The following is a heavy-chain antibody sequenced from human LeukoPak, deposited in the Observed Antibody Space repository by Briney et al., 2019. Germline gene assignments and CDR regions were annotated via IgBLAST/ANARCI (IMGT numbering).Heavy chain of an antibody. CDR3: ARDRSDRQWLGHDY. D-gene: IGHD6-19*01. J-gene: IGHJ4*02. Sequence: SGTLSLTCGVSGGSISGTNWWSWIRQPAGKGLEWIGRIYTSGSTNYNPSLKSRVTMSVDTSKNQFSLKLSSVTAADTAVYYCARDRSDRQWLGHDYWGQGTLVTVSS. CDR1: GGSISGTNW. V-gene: IGHV4-4*07. CDR2: IYTSGST.